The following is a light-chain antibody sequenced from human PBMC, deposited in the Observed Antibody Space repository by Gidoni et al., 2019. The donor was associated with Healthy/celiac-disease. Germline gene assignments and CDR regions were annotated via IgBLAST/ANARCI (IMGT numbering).Light chain of an antibody. J-gene: IGLJ3*02. CDR3: NSRDSSGNHLWV. V-gene: IGLV3-19*01. Sequence: QKPGQAPVLVIYGKNNRPSGIPGRFSGSSSGNTASLTITGSQAEDEADYYCNSRDSSGNHLWVFGGGTKLTVL. CDR2: GKN.